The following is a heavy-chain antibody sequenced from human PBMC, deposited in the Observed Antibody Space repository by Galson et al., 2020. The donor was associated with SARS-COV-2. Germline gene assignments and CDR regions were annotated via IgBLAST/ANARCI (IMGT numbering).Heavy chain of an antibody. V-gene: IGHV4-61*01. J-gene: IGHJ3*02. CDR1: GGSVSSGSYY. D-gene: IGHD5-12*01. Sequence: SETLSLTCTVSGGSVSSGSYYWSWIRQPPGKGLEWIGYIYYSGSTNYNPSLKSRVTISVDTSKNQFSLKLSSVTAADTAVYYCARGDGYIHDAFDIWGQGTMVTVSS. CDR2: IYYSGST. CDR3: ARGDGYIHDAFDI.